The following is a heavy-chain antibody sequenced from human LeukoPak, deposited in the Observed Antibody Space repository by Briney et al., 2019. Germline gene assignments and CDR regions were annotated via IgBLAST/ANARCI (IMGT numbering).Heavy chain of an antibody. D-gene: IGHD3-10*01. CDR2: ISGSGGST. CDR1: GFTFSSYA. J-gene: IGHJ4*02. Sequence: PGGPLRLSCAASGFTFSSYAMSWVRQAPGKGLEWVSAISGSGGSTYYADSVKGRFTISRDNAKNSLYLQMNSLRAEDTAVYYCARDLGGIESYYGSGSADYWGQGTLVTVSS. CDR3: ARDLGGIESYYGSGSADY. V-gene: IGHV3-23*01.